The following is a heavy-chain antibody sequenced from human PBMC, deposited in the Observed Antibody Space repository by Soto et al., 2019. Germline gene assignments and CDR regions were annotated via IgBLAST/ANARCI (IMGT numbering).Heavy chain of an antibody. Sequence: EVQLLVSGGRFVQPGGSLKLSCEASGFTFGNYAMTWVRQAPGKGLEWVSTISGSGDRTYYADSVTGRFTISRDNSKNTLYLQMHRLGVEDTAVYFCAKDTVAIRSFYFDSWAQGTLVTVSS. CDR3: AKDTVAIRSFYFDS. V-gene: IGHV3-23*01. CDR1: GFTFGNYA. J-gene: IGHJ4*02. D-gene: IGHD2-21*01. CDR2: ISGSGDRT.